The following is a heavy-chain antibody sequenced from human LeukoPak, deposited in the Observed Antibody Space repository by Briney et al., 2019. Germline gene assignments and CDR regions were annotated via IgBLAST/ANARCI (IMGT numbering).Heavy chain of an antibody. J-gene: IGHJ4*02. CDR1: GGSLSGYY. CDR2: INHSGST. Sequence: PSETLSLTCAVSGGSLSGYYWSWIRQPPGKGLEWIGEINHSGSTNYNPSLKSRVTISVDTSKNQFSLKLSSVTAADTAVYYCARGGIAAAGPPHYWGQGTLVTVSS. D-gene: IGHD6-13*01. CDR3: ARGGIAAAGPPHY. V-gene: IGHV4-34*01.